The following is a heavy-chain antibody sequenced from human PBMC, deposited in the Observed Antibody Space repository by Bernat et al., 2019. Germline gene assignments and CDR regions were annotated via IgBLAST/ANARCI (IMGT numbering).Heavy chain of an antibody. CDR2: ISYDGSNK. V-gene: IGHV3-30*01. J-gene: IGHJ4*02. Sequence: QVQLVESGGGVVQPGRSLRLSCAASGFTFSSYAMHWVRQAPGKGLEWVAVISYDGSNKYYADSVKGRFTISRDNSKNTLYLQMNSLRAEDTAVYYCARDQDGSGSYYTFDYWGQGTLVTVSS. CDR1: GFTFSSYA. D-gene: IGHD3-10*01. CDR3: ARDQDGSGSYYTFDY.